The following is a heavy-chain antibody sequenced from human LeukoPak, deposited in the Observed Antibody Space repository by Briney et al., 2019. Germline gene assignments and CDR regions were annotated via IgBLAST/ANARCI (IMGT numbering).Heavy chain of an antibody. CDR3: ARGRDGYNPTADY. J-gene: IGHJ4*02. D-gene: IGHD5-24*01. Sequence: ASVKVSCEASGYTFTNYGISWVRQAPGQGLEWMGWISVYNGNTNYAQNVQGRVTMTTDTSTSTAYMELRSLRSDDTAVYYCARGRDGYNPTADYWGQGTLVTVSS. CDR1: GYTFTNYG. V-gene: IGHV1-18*01. CDR2: ISVYNGNT.